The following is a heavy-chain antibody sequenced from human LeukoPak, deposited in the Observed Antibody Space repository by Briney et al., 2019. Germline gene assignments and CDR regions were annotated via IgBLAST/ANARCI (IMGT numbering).Heavy chain of an antibody. D-gene: IGHD6-13*01. V-gene: IGHV4-34*01. J-gene: IGHJ6*03. Sequence: PSETLSLTCAVYGASSSGYYGGWIRQPPGKGLEWIGEINHSGSTNYNPSLKSRVTISVDTSKNQFSLKLSSVTCADRAVYYWPGLTLYKSSSWYYMAGCGKGCTVTVSS. CDR3: PGLTLYKSSSWYYMAG. CDR2: INHSGST. CDR1: GASSSGYY.